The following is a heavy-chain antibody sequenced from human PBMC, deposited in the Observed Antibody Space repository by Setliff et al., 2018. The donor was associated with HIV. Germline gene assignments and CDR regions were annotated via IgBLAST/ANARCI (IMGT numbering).Heavy chain of an antibody. D-gene: IGHD3-22*01. CDR3: ARNLYYYDNSGSGWFDP. CDR2: ISSSGDPI. V-gene: IGHV3-11*04. CDR1: GFTFSDYY. Sequence: LSLSCAASGFTFSDYYMSWIRQAPGKGLEWVSYISSSGDPIYYADSVKGRFTISRDNAKNSLYLQMNSLRAEDTAVYYCARNLYYYDNSGSGWFDPWGQGTLVTVSS. J-gene: IGHJ5*02.